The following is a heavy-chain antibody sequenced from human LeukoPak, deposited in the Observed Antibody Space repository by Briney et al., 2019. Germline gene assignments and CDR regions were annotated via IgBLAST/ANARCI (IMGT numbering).Heavy chain of an antibody. CDR2: ISSSSSYI. D-gene: IGHD6-13*01. J-gene: IGHJ4*02. CDR3: ARDLGGLAAAEALSDY. V-gene: IGHV3-21*01. Sequence: GGSLRLSCAASGFTFSSYSMNWVRQAPGKGLEWVSSISSSSSYIYYADSVKGRFTISRDNAKNSLYLQMNSLRAEDTAVYYCARDLGGLAAAEALSDYWGQGTWSPSPQ. CDR1: GFTFSSYS.